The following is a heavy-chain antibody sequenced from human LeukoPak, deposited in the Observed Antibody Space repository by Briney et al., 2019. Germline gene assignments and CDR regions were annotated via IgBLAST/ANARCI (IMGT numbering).Heavy chain of an antibody. D-gene: IGHD2-21*01. CDR2: MYYSGST. J-gene: IGHJ4*02. V-gene: IGHV4-59*01. CDR1: SGSISSYY. Sequence: SENLSLTCTVSSGSISSYYWSWIRQPPGKGLEWIGYMYYSGSTDYNPSLKSRVTISVDTSKNQFSLKLTSVTAADTAVYYCARSGFVVVPYYFDYWGQGTLVTVSS. CDR3: ARSGFVVVPYYFDY.